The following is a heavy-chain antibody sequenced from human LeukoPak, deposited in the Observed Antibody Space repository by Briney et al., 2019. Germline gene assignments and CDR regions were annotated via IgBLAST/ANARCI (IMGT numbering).Heavy chain of an antibody. D-gene: IGHD3-22*01. CDR2: IFYSGST. J-gene: IGHJ3*02. Sequence: SETLSLTCTVSSGSISSSNYYWGWVRQPPGKALEWIGNIFYSGSTYYNPSLKSRVTISVDTSKNQFSLKLSSVTAADTAVYYCARGRVDLLTYDSSGYYDAFDIWGQGAMVTVSS. CDR3: ARGRVDLLTYDSSGYYDAFDI. V-gene: IGHV4-39*07. CDR1: SGSISSSNYY.